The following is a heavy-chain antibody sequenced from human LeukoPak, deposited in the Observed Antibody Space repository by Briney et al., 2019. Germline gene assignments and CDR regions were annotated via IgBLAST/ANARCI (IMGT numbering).Heavy chain of an antibody. CDR3: ARSGKSAYILDY. CDR1: GGSISSYY. CDR2: IYYTGST. J-gene: IGHJ4*02. V-gene: IGHV4-59*01. Sequence: PSETLSLTCTVSGGSISSYYWSWIRQPPGKGLEWIGYIYYTGSTNYNPSLKSRVTISVDTSKNQFSLKLSSVTAADTAVYYCARSGKSAYILDYWGQGTLVTVSS. D-gene: IGHD3-16*01.